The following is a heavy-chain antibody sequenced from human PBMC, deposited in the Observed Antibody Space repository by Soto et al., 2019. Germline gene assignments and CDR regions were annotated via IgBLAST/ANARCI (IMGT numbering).Heavy chain of an antibody. CDR3: ARGDIVVVVSATLRARLDP. D-gene: IGHD2-15*01. J-gene: IGHJ5*02. CDR1: GGSISSGGYY. Sequence: QVQLQESGPGLVKPSQTLSLTCTVSGGSISSGGYYWSWIRQHPGQGLEWFGYIYYSGSTYYNPPLKSRVTISVDTSKNQFSLKLSSVTAADTAVYYCARGDIVVVVSATLRARLDPWGQGTLVTVSS. V-gene: IGHV4-31*03. CDR2: IYYSGST.